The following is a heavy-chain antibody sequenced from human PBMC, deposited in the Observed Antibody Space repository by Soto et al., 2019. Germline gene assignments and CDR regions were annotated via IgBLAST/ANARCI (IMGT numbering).Heavy chain of an antibody. D-gene: IGHD5-12*01. V-gene: IGHV4-4*02. CDR2: IYHSGST. CDR1: GGSISSSNW. J-gene: IGHJ4*02. Sequence: SETLSLTCAVTGGSISSSNWWSWVRQPPGKGLEWIGEIYHSGSTNYNPSLKSRVTISVDKSKNQFSLKLSSVTAADTAVYYCARARYSGYDSDYWGQGTLVTVSS. CDR3: ARARYSGYDSDY.